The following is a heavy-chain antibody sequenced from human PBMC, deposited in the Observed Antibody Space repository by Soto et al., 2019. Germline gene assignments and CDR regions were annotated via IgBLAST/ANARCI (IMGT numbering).Heavy chain of an antibody. CDR3: ARGRQGVWYFDL. Sequence: EVQLVESGGALVQPGGSLRLSCVASGFSFSDYWMHWVSQAPGKGLVWVSRVKTDGSIITYADSVKGRFTISRDNAKNTLYLQMNTLRAEDTAVYYCARGRQGVWYFDLLGRGILVNVSS. CDR2: VKTDGSII. D-gene: IGHD3-16*01. J-gene: IGHJ2*01. CDR1: GFSFSDYW. V-gene: IGHV3-74*01.